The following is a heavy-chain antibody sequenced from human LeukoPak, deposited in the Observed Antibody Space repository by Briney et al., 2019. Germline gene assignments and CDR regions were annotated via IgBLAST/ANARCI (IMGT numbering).Heavy chain of an antibody. Sequence: GGSLRLSCAASGFTFSSYAMHWVRQAPGKGLEWVAVISYDGSNKYYADSVKGRFTISRDNSKNTVYLQMDSLRAEDTALYYCAKGDSGSYYSFDHWGQGTLVTVSS. CDR2: ISYDGSNK. J-gene: IGHJ5*02. CDR3: AKGDSGSYYSFDH. V-gene: IGHV3-30-3*01. CDR1: GFTFSSYA. D-gene: IGHD1-26*01.